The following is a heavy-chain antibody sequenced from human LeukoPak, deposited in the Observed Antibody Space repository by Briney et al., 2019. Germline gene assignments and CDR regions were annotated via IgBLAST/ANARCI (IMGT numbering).Heavy chain of an antibody. V-gene: IGHV4-4*02. D-gene: IGHD6-19*01. CDR2: IYHSGST. CDR3: ARLRKRGQWLRTYYYYYMDV. CDR1: GGSISSSNW. Sequence: PSETLSLTCAVSGGSISSSNWWSWVRRPPGKGLEWIGEIYHSGSTNYNPSLKSRVTISVDTSKNQFSLKLSSVTAADTAVYYCARLRKRGQWLRTYYYYYMDVWGKGTTVTVSS. J-gene: IGHJ6*03.